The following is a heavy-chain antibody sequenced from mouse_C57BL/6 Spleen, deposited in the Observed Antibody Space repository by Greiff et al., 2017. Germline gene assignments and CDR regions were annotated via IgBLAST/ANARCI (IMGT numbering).Heavy chain of an antibody. D-gene: IGHD4-1*01. CDR1: GYTFTSYW. CDR2: IYPGSGST. V-gene: IGHV1-55*01. CDR3: ARPLANWDAFAY. Sequence: QVQLQQPGAELVKPGASVKKSCKASGYTFTSYWITWVKQRPGQGLEWIGDIYPGSGSTNYNEKFKSKATLTVDTSSSTAYMQLSSLTSEDSAVYYCARPLANWDAFAYWGQGTLVTVSA. J-gene: IGHJ3*01.